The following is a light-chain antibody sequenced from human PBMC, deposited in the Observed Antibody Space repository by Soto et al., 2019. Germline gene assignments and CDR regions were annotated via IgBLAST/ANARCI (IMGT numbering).Light chain of an antibody. Sequence: QSVLTQPRSVSGSPGQSVTISCTGTSSDVGGYNYVSWYQHNPGKAPKLMIFDVSARPSGVPDRFSGSKSANTASLTISGLQAEDEADYYCCSYAGTYPPLFGGGTKLTVL. V-gene: IGLV2-11*01. CDR3: CSYAGTYPPL. CDR1: SSDVGGYNY. J-gene: IGLJ2*01. CDR2: DVS.